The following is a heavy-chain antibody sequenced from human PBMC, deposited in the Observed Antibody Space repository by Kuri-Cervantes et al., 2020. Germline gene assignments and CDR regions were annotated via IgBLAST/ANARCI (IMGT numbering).Heavy chain of an antibody. D-gene: IGHD2-2*01. CDR3: ARGGSTSCYPTIYYYYGMDV. CDR2: INHSGST. J-gene: IGHJ6*02. CDR1: GGSFSGYY. Sequence: GSLRLSCAVYGGSFSGYYWSWIRQPPGKGLEWIGEINHSGSTNYNPSLKSRVTISVDTSKNQFSLKLSSVTAADTAVYYCARGGSTSCYPTIYYYYGMDVWGQGTTVTVSS. V-gene: IGHV4-34*01.